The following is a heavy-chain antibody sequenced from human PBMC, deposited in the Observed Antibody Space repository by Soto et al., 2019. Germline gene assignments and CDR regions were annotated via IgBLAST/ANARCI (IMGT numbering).Heavy chain of an antibody. J-gene: IGHJ4*02. CDR1: GGSVSSGSYY. CDR3: ARGGNSGYVW. D-gene: IGHD5-12*01. Sequence: SETLSLTYTVSGGSVSSGSYYWSWIRQPPGKGLEWIGYIYYSGSTNYNPSLKSRVTISVDTSKNQFSLKLSSVTAADTAVYYCARGGNSGYVWWGQGTLVTVSS. CDR2: IYYSGST. V-gene: IGHV4-61*01.